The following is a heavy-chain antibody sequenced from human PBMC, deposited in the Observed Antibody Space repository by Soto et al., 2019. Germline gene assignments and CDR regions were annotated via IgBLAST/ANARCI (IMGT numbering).Heavy chain of an antibody. V-gene: IGHV4-30-4*01. Sequence: SSETLSLTCTVSGGSISSGDYYRSWIRQPPGKGLEWIGYIYYSGSTYYNPSLKSRVTISVDTSKNQFSLKLSSVTAADTAVYYCARASTVTTSGLGWFDPWGQGTLVTVS. CDR3: ARASTVTTSGLGWFDP. J-gene: IGHJ5*02. D-gene: IGHD4-17*01. CDR2: IYYSGST. CDR1: GGSISSGDYY.